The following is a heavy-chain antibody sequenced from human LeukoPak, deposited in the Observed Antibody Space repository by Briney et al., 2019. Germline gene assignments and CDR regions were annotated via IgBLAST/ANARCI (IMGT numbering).Heavy chain of an antibody. CDR1: GFTFSSYG. J-gene: IGHJ4*02. V-gene: IGHV3-30*18. CDR2: ISYDGSNK. D-gene: IGHD3-3*01. Sequence: GGSLRLSCAASGFTFSSYGMHWVRQAPGKGLEWVAVISYDGSNKYYADSVKGRFTISRDNSKNTLYLQMNSLRAEDTAVYYCAKEISSQRITIFGVVDYWGQGTLVTVSS. CDR3: AKEISSQRITIFGVVDY.